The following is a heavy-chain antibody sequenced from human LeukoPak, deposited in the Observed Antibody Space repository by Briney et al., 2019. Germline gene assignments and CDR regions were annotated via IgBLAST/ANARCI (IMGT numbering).Heavy chain of an antibody. D-gene: IGHD2/OR15-2a*01. CDR3: ARGNWFDP. J-gene: IGHJ5*02. CDR1: GYTFTSYD. CDR2: VSGYNGNT. Sequence: ASVKVSCKASGYTFTSYDINWVRQAPGQGLEWMGWVSGYNGNTNYAQKFEGRVAMTTDTSSSTAYMELRSLKSDDTAIYYCARGNWFDPWGEGTLVTVSS. V-gene: IGHV1-18*01.